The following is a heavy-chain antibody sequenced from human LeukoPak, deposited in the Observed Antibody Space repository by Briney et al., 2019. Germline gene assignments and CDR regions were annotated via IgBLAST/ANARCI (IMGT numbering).Heavy chain of an antibody. Sequence: GGSLRLSCAASGFTSSTDAMTWVRQAPGKGLQWVSAISGSGGDTYYEDSVKGRFTISRDNSKNMMYLQMNSLRAEDTAVYYCARDSSGWPKNYWGQGTLVTVSS. J-gene: IGHJ4*02. V-gene: IGHV3-23*01. CDR3: ARDSSGWPKNY. CDR1: GFTSSTDA. D-gene: IGHD6-19*01. CDR2: ISGSGGDT.